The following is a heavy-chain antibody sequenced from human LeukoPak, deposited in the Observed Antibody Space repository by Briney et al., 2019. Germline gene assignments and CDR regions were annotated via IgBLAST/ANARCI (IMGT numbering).Heavy chain of an antibody. CDR2: IYYSGSI. D-gene: IGHD4-17*01. V-gene: IGHV4-59*01. Sequence: SETLSLTCTVSGGSISSYCWSWIRQPPGKGLEWIGYIYYSGSIKYNPSLKSRVTISIDTSKNQFSLKLSSVTAADTAVYYCAREGDYDFDYWGQGTLVTVSS. CDR1: GGSISSYC. CDR3: AREGDYDFDY. J-gene: IGHJ4*02.